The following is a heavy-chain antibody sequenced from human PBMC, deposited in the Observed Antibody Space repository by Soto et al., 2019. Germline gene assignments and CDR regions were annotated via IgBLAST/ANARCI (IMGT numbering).Heavy chain of an antibody. Sequence: QVQLVQSGAEVKKPGASVKVSCKASGYTFTSYDINWVRQASGQGLEWMGWMNPNSGNTGQAQKFHGRVTMTRNTSISTAYMELSSLRSEVTAGYYCARQKVEASDYWGQGTLVTVSS. J-gene: IGHJ4*02. CDR3: ARQKVEASDY. CDR2: MNPNSGNT. D-gene: IGHD2-15*01. CDR1: GYTFTSYD. V-gene: IGHV1-8*01.